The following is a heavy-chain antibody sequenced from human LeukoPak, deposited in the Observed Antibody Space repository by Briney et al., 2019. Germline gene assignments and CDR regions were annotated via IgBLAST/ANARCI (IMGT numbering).Heavy chain of an antibody. CDR3: AKASHGHIVVVTVDY. D-gene: IGHD2-21*02. V-gene: IGHV3-23*01. CDR2: ISGSGGST. Sequence: GGSLRLSCAASGFTFSSYAMSWVRQAPGKGLEWVSAISGSGGSTYYADSVKGRFTISRDNSKNTLFLQMNSLRAEDTAVYYCAKASHGHIVVVTVDYWGQGTLVTVSS. J-gene: IGHJ4*02. CDR1: GFTFSSYA.